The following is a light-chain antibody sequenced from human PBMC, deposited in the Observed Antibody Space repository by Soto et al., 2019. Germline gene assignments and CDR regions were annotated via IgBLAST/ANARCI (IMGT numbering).Light chain of an antibody. CDR2: DAS. J-gene: IGKJ1*01. V-gene: IGKV1-5*01. Sequence: DIQMTQSPSTLSATVGDRVTITCRASQSISTWLAWYQQKPGKAPKLLIYDASSLEVGVPSRFSGSGSRTEFTLTISSLQPDDYGTYYCQQYYDFRTFXQGTKLDIK. CDR1: QSISTW. CDR3: QQYYDFRT.